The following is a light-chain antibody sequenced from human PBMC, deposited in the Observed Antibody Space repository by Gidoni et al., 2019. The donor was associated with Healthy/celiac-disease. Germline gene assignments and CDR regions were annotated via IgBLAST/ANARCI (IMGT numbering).Light chain of an antibody. CDR1: QSVSSN. CDR3: QQYNNWPLLT. Sequence: EIVMTQSPATLSVSPGERATLSCRASQSVSSNLAWYQQKPGQAPRLLIYGASTRATGIPARFSGSGSGTECTLTISSLQSEDFAVYYCQQYNNWPLLTFGGG. V-gene: IGKV3-15*01. CDR2: GAS. J-gene: IGKJ4*02.